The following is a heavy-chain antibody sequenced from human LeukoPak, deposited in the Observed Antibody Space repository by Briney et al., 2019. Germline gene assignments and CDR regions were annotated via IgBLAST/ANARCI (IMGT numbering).Heavy chain of an antibody. V-gene: IGHV3-21*01. CDR2: ISGSGTNI. D-gene: IGHD6-13*01. CDR3: ARGLSSSWQYFDY. CDR1: GFTFSRHA. J-gene: IGHJ4*02. Sequence: PGGSLRLSCAGSGFTFSRHAVTWVRQAPGKRLEWVLTISGSGTNIYYAESVKGRFTISRDNAKNSVYLEMNSLRAEDTAVYYCARGLSSSWQYFDYWGQGTLVTVSS.